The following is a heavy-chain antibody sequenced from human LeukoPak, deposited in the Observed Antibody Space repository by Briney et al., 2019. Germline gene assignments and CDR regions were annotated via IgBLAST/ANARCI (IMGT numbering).Heavy chain of an antibody. CDR3: ARLRSTIAARPFDY. CDR2: IYTSGST. CDR1: GGSISSYY. Sequence: SETLSLTCTVSGGSISSYYWSWIRQPAGKGLEWIGRIYTSGSTNYNPSLKSRVTMSVDTSKNQFSLKLRSVTAADTAVYYCARLRSTIAARPFDYWGQGTLVTVSS. J-gene: IGHJ4*02. V-gene: IGHV4-4*07. D-gene: IGHD6-6*01.